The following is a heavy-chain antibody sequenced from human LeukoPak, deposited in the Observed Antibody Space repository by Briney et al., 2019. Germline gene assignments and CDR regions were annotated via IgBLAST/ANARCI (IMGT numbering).Heavy chain of an antibody. CDR2: ISHSGST. V-gene: IGHV4-30-2*01. Sequence: SETLSLTCTVSDGAIGSGGYYWGWNRHPPGKGLEWIGYISHSGSTHYNPSLKSRVTMSVDRSKNYFSLKLSSVTAADTAVYYCARALSGSYLYYFDYWGQGTLVTVSS. D-gene: IGHD1-26*01. CDR1: DGAIGSGGYY. J-gene: IGHJ4*02. CDR3: ARALSGSYLYYFDY.